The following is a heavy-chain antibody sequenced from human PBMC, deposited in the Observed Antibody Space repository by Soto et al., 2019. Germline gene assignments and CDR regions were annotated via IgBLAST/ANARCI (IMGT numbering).Heavy chain of an antibody. CDR1: GYTFTTYH. CDR3: ARDGCIITKCNGGGNWFDP. CDR2: INPSGAGT. Sequence: QVQLVQSGAEVKKPGAAVKLSCKASGYTFTTYHMHWVRQAPGQGLEWMGIINPSGAGTSYARKFQGRVTMTRDTSTSTVYLELDSLRSEDTAVYYCARDGCIITKCNGGGNWFDPWGQGTLVTVSS. D-gene: IGHD2-8*01. J-gene: IGHJ5*02. V-gene: IGHV1-46*01.